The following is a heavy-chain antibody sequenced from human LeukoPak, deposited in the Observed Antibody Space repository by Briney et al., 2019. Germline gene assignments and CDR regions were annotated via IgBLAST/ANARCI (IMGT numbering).Heavy chain of an antibody. D-gene: IGHD6-19*01. V-gene: IGHV3-21*01. Sequence: GGSLRLSCAASGFTFSSYSMNWVRQAPGKGVEWVSSISSSSSYIYYADSVKGRFTISRDNAKNSLYLQMNSLRAEDTAVYYCARERDRLAVAGSEFDYWGQGTLVTVSS. CDR3: ARERDRLAVAGSEFDY. J-gene: IGHJ4*02. CDR2: ISSSSSYI. CDR1: GFTFSSYS.